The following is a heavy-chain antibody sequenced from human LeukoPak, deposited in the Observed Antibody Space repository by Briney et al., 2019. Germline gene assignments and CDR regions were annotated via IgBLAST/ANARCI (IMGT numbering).Heavy chain of an antibody. CDR3: ARGKLKWIQLWLRRGYYYYMDV. D-gene: IGHD5-18*01. J-gene: IGHJ6*03. Sequence: SETLSLTCTVSGYSISSGYYWGWIRQPPGKGLEWIGSIYHSGSTNYNPSLKSRVTISVDKSKNQFSLKLSSVTAADTAVYYCARGKLKWIQLWLRRGYYYYMDVWGKGTTVTISS. CDR1: GYSISSGYY. CDR2: IYHSGST. V-gene: IGHV4-38-2*02.